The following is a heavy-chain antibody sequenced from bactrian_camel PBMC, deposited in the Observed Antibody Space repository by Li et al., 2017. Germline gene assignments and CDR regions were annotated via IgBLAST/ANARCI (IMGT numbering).Heavy chain of an antibody. CDR1: GYVFSGYC. CDR3: KTRLDSGRWSCHRSATNY. V-gene: IGHV3S9*01. CDR2: IDGDGNP. D-gene: IGHD2*01. J-gene: IGHJ4*01. Sequence: VQLVESGGDSVQAGGSLRLSCAASGYVFSGYCMGWFRQVPGQEREGVASIDGDGNPTYGDSVKGRFTISRDNAKNTASLQMDGLQPEDTAMYHRKTRLDSGRWSCHRSATNYWGQGTQVTVS.